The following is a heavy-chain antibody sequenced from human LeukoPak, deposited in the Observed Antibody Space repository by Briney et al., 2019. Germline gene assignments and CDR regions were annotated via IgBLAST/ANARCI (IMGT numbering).Heavy chain of an antibody. CDR2: ITSDGSTT. V-gene: IGHV3-74*01. D-gene: IGHD3-22*01. J-gene: IGHJ3*02. CDR3: ARESRGFYYDSSGYYSSHKNDAFDI. Sequence: PGGSLRLSCVGSGFSLSDYWMHWVRQTPGKGLMWVSRITSDGSTTWYADSVKGRFTVSRDNAKNTLFLEMNSLRDEDTAVYYCARESRGFYYDSSGYYSSHKNDAFDIWGQGTMVTVSS. CDR1: GFSLSDYW.